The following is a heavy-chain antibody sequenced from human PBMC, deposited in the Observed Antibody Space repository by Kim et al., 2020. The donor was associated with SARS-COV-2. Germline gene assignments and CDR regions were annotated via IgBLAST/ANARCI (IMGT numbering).Heavy chain of an antibody. V-gene: IGHV3-30*04. J-gene: IGHJ4*02. CDR2: ISYDGSNK. CDR1: GFTFSSYA. D-gene: IGHD3-3*01. CDR3: ARGGASITIFGVVPISPFDY. Sequence: GGSLRLSCAASGFTFSSYAMHWVRQALGKGLEWVAVISYDGSNKYYADSVKGRFTISRDNSKNTLYLQMNSLRAEDTAVYYCARGGASITIFGVVPISPFDYWGQGTLVTVSS.